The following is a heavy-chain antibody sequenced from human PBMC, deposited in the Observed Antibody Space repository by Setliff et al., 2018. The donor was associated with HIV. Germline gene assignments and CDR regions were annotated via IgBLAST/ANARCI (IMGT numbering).Heavy chain of an antibody. CDR1: GGSISSSSYY. D-gene: IGHD3-10*01. CDR3: ARPALGIGGGSRFDN. J-gene: IGHJ4*02. CDR2: IYYSGSSGST. V-gene: IGHV4-39*07. Sequence: SETLSLTCTVSGGSISSSSYYWVWIRQPPGKGLEWIGSIYYSGSSGSTYYNPSLKSRVTISVDTSKNQFSLKLSSVTAADTAVYYCARPALGIGGGSRFDNWGQGTRVTVSS.